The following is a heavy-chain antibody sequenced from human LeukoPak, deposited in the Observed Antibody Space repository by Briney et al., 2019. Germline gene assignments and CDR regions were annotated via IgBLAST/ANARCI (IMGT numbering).Heavy chain of an antibody. D-gene: IGHD3-10*01. V-gene: IGHV1-2*02. J-gene: IGHJ4*02. CDR1: GYTFTGYY. CDR3: TGASSGSYAGFDY. Sequence: ASVKVSCKASGYTFTGYYIHWVRQAPGQGLEWLGWINPNSGGTNSAQKFRGRVTMTRDTSISTAYVELSRLTSDDTAVYYCTGASSGSYAGFDYWGQGTLVTVSS. CDR2: INPNSGGT.